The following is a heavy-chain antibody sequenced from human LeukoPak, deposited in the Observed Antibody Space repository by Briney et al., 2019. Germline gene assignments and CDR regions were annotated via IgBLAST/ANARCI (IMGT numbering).Heavy chain of an antibody. Sequence: PGGSLRLSYAASGFTFSSYDMSWVRQAPGKGLEWVSAISGSGDSTYYADSVKGRFTISRDISKTTLYLQMNSLRAEDTAVYYCANEAAAGFDYWGQGTLVTVSS. CDR2: ISGSGDST. CDR3: ANEAAAGFDY. J-gene: IGHJ4*02. V-gene: IGHV3-23*01. D-gene: IGHD6-13*01. CDR1: GFTFSSYD.